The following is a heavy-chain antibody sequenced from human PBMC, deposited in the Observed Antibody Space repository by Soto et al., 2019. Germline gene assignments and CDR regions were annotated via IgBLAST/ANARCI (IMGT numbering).Heavy chain of an antibody. V-gene: IGHV4-30-2*01. CDR3: ARQYYYDSSGYYYFDY. CDR1: GGSISSGGYS. D-gene: IGHD3-22*01. Sequence: PSETLSLTCAVSGGSISSGGYSWSWIRQPPGKGLEWIGYIYHSGSTYYNPSLKSRVTISVDRSKNQFSLKLSSVTAADTAVYYCARQYYYDSSGYYYFDYWGQGTLVTVSS. CDR2: IYHSGST. J-gene: IGHJ4*02.